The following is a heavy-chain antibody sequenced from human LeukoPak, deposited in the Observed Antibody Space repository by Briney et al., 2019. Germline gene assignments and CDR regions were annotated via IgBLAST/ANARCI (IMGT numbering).Heavy chain of an antibody. V-gene: IGHV3-21*01. Sequence: GGSLRLSCAASGFIFSVYDMNWVREALGKGLKWVSCIGSSGVGIHYADSGRGRFTISRDNAKNSLFLQMNTLRDEDTAVYYCARIYYGSGTAPHWGQGTLVIVSS. CDR3: ARIYYGSGTAPH. J-gene: IGHJ4*02. D-gene: IGHD3-10*01. CDR1: GFIFSVYD. CDR2: IGSSGVGI.